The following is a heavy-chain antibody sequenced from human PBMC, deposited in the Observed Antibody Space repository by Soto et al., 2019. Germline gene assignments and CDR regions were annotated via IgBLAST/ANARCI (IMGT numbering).Heavy chain of an antibody. J-gene: IGHJ6*03. CDR3: AMDCSSTSCSRPLVMDV. D-gene: IGHD2-2*01. CDR1: GGTFSSYT. Sequence: QVQLVQSGAEVKKPGSSVKVSCKASGGTFSSYTISWVRQAPGQGLEWMGRIIPILGIANYAQKFQGRVTITADKSTSTSYMELSSLRSEDTAVYYCAMDCSSTSCSRPLVMDVWGKGTTVTVSS. V-gene: IGHV1-69*02. CDR2: IIPILGIA.